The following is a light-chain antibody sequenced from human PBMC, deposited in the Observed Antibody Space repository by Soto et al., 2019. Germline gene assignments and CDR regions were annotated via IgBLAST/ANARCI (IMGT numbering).Light chain of an antibody. CDR3: TSYASGSSHVV. CDR2: DVN. V-gene: IGLV2-14*01. Sequence: QSALTQPASVSGSPGQSITLSCTGTSSDIGGYDYVSWYQRHPGKAPKLIIYDVNNRRSGVYNRVSGSKSGNTASLTISGLQAEDEADYYYTSYASGSSHVVFGGGTKLTVL. J-gene: IGLJ2*01. CDR1: SSDIGGYDY.